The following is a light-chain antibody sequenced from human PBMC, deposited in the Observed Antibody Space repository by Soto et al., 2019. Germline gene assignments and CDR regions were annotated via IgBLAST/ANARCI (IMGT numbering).Light chain of an antibody. CDR2: GAS. V-gene: IGKV3-15*01. Sequence: VMTQSPATLSVSPGERATLSCWASETVATNLAWYQQKPGQAPRLLISGASTRGAGISDRFRGSGSGTEFTLTISSLRSEDSAIYYCQQYFEWPPMTFGQGTKVEI. CDR3: QQYFEWPPMT. CDR1: ETVATN. J-gene: IGKJ1*01.